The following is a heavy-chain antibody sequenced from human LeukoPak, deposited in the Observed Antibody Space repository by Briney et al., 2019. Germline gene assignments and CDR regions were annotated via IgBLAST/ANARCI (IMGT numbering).Heavy chain of an antibody. CDR2: INHSGST. CDR1: GGSISSYY. J-gene: IGHJ4*02. V-gene: IGHV4-34*01. D-gene: IGHD3-22*01. CDR3: ATSRGDSSGYYSVY. Sequence: PSETLSLTCTVSGGSISSYYWSWIRQPPGKGLEWIGEINHSGSTNYNPSLKSRVTISVDTSKNQFSLKLSSVTAADTAVYYCATSRGDSSGYYSVYWGQGTLVTVSS.